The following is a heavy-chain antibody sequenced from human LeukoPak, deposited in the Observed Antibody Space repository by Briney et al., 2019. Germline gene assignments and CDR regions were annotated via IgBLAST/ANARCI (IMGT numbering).Heavy chain of an antibody. V-gene: IGHV3-23*01. CDR1: GFTFSSYG. Sequence: GGSLRLSCAASGFTFSSYGISWVRQAPGKGLEWVSAISASGGTTYYADSVKGHFTISRDNSKNTLYLQMNSLSAEDTAVYYCAKAYGSGSYYFDYWGQGTLVTVSS. D-gene: IGHD3-10*01. CDR3: AKAYGSGSYYFDY. CDR2: ISASGGTT. J-gene: IGHJ4*02.